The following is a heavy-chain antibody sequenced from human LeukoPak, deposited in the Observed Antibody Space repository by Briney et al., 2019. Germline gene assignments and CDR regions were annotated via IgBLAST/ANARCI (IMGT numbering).Heavy chain of an antibody. CDR2: INHSGST. Sequence: PSETLSLTCAVYGGSFSGYYWSWIRQPPGRGLEWIGEINHSGSTNYNPSLKSRVTISVDTSKNQFSLKLSSVTAADTAVYYCARGRSSGWYGGYYYYYMDVWGKGTTVTVSS. CDR1: GGSFSGYY. CDR3: ARGRSSGWYGGYYYYYMDV. D-gene: IGHD6-13*01. J-gene: IGHJ6*03. V-gene: IGHV4-34*01.